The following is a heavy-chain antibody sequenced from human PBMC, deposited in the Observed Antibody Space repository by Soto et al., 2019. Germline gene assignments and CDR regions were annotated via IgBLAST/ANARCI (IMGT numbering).Heavy chain of an antibody. J-gene: IGHJ3*01. V-gene: IGHV1-18*01. CDR2: ISAYNGNT. D-gene: IGHD3-16*02. Sequence: GASVKVSCKASGYTFISYGISWVRQAPRHGLEWMAWISAYNGNTKYAQKLQGRATMTTATSTRTAYMELRSLRSDDTAVYYCARDLYDYVWGSYRSPDSLDSWGQGTRVTFS. CDR1: GYTFISYG. CDR3: ARDLYDYVWGSYRSPDSLDS.